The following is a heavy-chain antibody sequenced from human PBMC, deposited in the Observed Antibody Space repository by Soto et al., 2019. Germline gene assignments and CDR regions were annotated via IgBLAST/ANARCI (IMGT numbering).Heavy chain of an antibody. J-gene: IGHJ4*02. CDR2: INPNSGNT. D-gene: IGHD5-12*01. V-gene: IGHV1-8*02. CDR1: GYTFTGYY. Sequence: ASVKVSCKASGYTFTGYYMHWVRQAPGQGLEWMGWINPNSGNTGYAQKFQGRVTMTRNTSISTAYMELSSLRSEDTAVYYCARGFRVATITSGYWGQGTLVTVSS. CDR3: ARGFRVATITSGY.